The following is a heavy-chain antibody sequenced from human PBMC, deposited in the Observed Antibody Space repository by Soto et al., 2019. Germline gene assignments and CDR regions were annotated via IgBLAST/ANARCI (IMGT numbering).Heavy chain of an antibody. D-gene: IGHD6-13*01. Sequence: QAQVVQSGAEVRKPGSSVKLSCKASEGTFNSYAIAWVRQAPGQGLEWMGGIIPYYNTLNYAQKFQDRVTITADDSTNTVYMELSSLGSDDTAVYFCASGASRWCPYFFDSWAQGTLVTVAS. CDR1: EGTFNSYA. V-gene: IGHV1-69*01. CDR3: ASGASRWCPYFFDS. CDR2: IIPYYNTL. J-gene: IGHJ4*02.